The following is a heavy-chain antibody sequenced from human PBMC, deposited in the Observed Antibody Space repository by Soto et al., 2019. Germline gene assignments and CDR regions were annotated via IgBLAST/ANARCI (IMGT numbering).Heavy chain of an antibody. Sequence: GESLKFSCAASGYTFTNYWIGWVRQMPGTGLEWMGIIYPRDSDTRYSPSFHDQVTMSVDKSIGTAYLQWSSLRASDTGMYYCLRHTRKIESHVDLRVLDYWGERTLVNFSS. V-gene: IGHV5-51*01. J-gene: IGHJ4*02. CDR1: GYTFTNYW. CDR2: IYPRDSDT. CDR3: LRHTRKIESHVDLRVLDY. D-gene: IGHD2-21*01.